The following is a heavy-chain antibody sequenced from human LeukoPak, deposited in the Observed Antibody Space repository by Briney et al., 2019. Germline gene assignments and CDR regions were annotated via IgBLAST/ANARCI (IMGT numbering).Heavy chain of an antibody. CDR2: IPSDGNNK. J-gene: IGHJ4*02. CDR1: GFTFSTYD. V-gene: IGHV3-30-3*01. Sequence: GRSLRLSCAASGFTFSTYDIHWVRQAPGKGLEWVAVIPSDGNNKYYADSAKGRFTISRDNSKKTLYLHMNSLRAEDTSVYYCARGRTYSFDYWGQGTLVTVSS. D-gene: IGHD2-15*01. CDR3: ARGRTYSFDY.